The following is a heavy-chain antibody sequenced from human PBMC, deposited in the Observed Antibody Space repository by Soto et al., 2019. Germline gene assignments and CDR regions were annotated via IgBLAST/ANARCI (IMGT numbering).Heavy chain of an antibody. CDR1: SAPVSSTTYT. D-gene: IGHD2-15*01. CDR3: ARLGGYCDRTGCYGYYALDV. CDR2: VYYGGRS. J-gene: IGHJ6*02. V-gene: IGHV4-39*01. Sequence: SDTLSLTCTISSAPVSSTTYTWGWIRQPPGKGLEWGASVYYGGRSYYNPSLNSRVTISVDTSKNQFSMKVTYATVADTAIYYCARLGGYCDRTGCYGYYALDVWGQGTTVTVS.